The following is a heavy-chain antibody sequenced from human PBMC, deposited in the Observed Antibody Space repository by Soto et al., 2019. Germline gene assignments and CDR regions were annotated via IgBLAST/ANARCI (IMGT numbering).Heavy chain of an antibody. CDR3: ARRWGTYFDY. V-gene: IGHV4-59*01. CDR2: IYYSGST. Sequence: SETLSLTCTVSGGSISSYYWSWIRQPPGKGLEWIGYIYYSGSTNYNPSLKSRVTISVDTSKNQFSLKLSSVTAADTAVYYCARRWGTYFDYWGQGPLVTXSS. J-gene: IGHJ4*02. D-gene: IGHD7-27*01. CDR1: GGSISSYY.